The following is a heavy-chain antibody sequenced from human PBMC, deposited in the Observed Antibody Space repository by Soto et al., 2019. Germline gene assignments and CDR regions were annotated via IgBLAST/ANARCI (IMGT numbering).Heavy chain of an antibody. CDR1: GYTFTSYD. CDR2: MNPISVNT. Sequence: ASVKVSCKASGYTFTSYDINWVRQATGQGLELMGWMNPISVNTGYAHKFQGRVTMTRNTSISTAYMELSSLRSEDTAVYYCARGRRGSGSFKYYYYYMDVWGKGTTVTVSS. CDR3: ARGRRGSGSFKYYYYYMDV. V-gene: IGHV1-8*01. J-gene: IGHJ6*03. D-gene: IGHD3-10*01.